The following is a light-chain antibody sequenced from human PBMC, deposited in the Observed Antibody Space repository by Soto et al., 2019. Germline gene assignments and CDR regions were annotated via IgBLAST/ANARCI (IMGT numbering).Light chain of an antibody. Sequence: QSALTQPPSVSASPGQSVTISCTGTSSDVGSYDRVSWYQQPPGTAPKLMIYEVSNRPSGVPDRFSGSKSGNTASLTISGLQAEDEADYFCASYTTRSAFVVFGGGTQLTV. CDR1: SSDVGSYDR. CDR2: EVS. V-gene: IGLV2-18*02. CDR3: ASYTTRSAFVV. J-gene: IGLJ2*01.